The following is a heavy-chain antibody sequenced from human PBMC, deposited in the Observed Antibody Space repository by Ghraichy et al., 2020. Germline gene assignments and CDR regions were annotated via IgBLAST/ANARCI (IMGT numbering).Heavy chain of an antibody. J-gene: IGHJ4*02. D-gene: IGHD2/OR15-2a*01. CDR3: ARDFYPLRY. CDR1: GGSISSYY. V-gene: IGHV4-59*01. CDR2: IYYSGST. Sequence: SQTLSLTCTVSGGSISSYYWSWIRQPPGKGLEWIGYIYYSGSTNYNPSLKSRVTISVDTSKNQFSLKLSSVTAADTAVYYCARDFYPLRYWGQGTLVTVSS.